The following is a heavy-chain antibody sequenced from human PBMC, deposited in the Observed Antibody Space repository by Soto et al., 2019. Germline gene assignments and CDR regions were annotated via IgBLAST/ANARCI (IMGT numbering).Heavy chain of an antibody. CDR1: GGSISSGGYY. CDR3: ARATVVVVAATKNWFDP. D-gene: IGHD2-15*01. V-gene: IGHV4-31*03. Sequence: QVQLQESGPGLVKPSQTLSLTCTVSGGSISSGGYYWSWIRQHPGKGLEWIGYIYYSGSTYYNPSLKSRVTISVDTSKNQFPLKLSSVTAADTAVYYCARATVVVVAATKNWFDPWGQGTLVTVSS. J-gene: IGHJ5*02. CDR2: IYYSGST.